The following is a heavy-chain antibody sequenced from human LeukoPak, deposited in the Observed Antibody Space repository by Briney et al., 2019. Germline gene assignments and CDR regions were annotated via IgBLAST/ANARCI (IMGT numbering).Heavy chain of an antibody. J-gene: IGHJ4*02. CDR2: IYYSGST. V-gene: IGHV4-39*01. D-gene: IGHD3-10*01. CDR3: ARASRLLWFGELPEGFDY. Sequence: PSETLSLTCTVSGGSISSSSYYWGWIRQPPGKGLEWIGSIYYSGSTYYNPSLKSRVTISVDTSKNQFSLKLSSVTAADTAVYYCARASRLLWFGELPEGFDYWGQGTLVTVSS. CDR1: GGSISSSSYY.